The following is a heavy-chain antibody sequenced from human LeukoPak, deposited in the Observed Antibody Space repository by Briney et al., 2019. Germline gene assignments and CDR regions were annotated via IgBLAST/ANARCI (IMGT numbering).Heavy chain of an antibody. J-gene: IGHJ3*02. CDR3: ARDSSGSDAFDI. V-gene: IGHV3-30*02. CDR1: GFIFSSYG. Sequence: GGSLRLSCVASGFIFSSYGMHWVRQAPGKGLEWVAFTRSDGSDKYYTGSVKGRFTISRDNSKNTLYLQMNSLRAEDTAVYYCARDSSGSDAFDIWGQGTMVTVSS. D-gene: IGHD6-19*01. CDR2: TRSDGSDK.